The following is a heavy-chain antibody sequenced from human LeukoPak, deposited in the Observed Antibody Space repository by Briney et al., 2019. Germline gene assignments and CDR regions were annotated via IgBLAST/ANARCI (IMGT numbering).Heavy chain of an antibody. Sequence: ASVKVSCKASGYTFTGYYMHWVRQAPGQGLEWMGWINPNSGGTNYAQKFQGRVTMTRDTSISTAYMELSRLRSDDTAVYYCARPYSSGWHNWYFALWGRGTLVTVSS. D-gene: IGHD6-19*01. CDR1: GYTFTGYY. V-gene: IGHV1-2*02. J-gene: IGHJ2*01. CDR2: INPNSGGT. CDR3: ARPYSSGWHNWYFAL.